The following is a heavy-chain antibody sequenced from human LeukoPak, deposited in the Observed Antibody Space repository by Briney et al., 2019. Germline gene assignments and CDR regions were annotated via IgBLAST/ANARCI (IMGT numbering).Heavy chain of an antibody. CDR3: ARDAPVVRGVIIAFDY. CDR2: INPSGGST. J-gene: IGHJ4*02. V-gene: IGHV1-46*01. CDR1: GYTFTSYY. D-gene: IGHD3-10*01. Sequence: ASVKVSCXASGYTFTSYYMHWVRQAHGQGLEWMGIINPSGGSTSYAQKFQGRVTMTRDTSTSTVYMELSSLRSEDTAVYYCARDAPVVRGVIIAFDYWGQGTLVTVSS.